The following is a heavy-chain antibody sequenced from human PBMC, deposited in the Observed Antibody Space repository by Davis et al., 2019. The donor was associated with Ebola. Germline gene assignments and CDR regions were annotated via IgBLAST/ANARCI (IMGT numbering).Heavy chain of an antibody. V-gene: IGHV3-7*01. CDR1: GFTFSSYW. D-gene: IGHD7-27*01. Sequence: GESLKISCAASGFTFSSYWMSWVRQAPGKGLEWVANIKQDGSEKYYVDSVKGRFTISRDNAKNSLYLQMNSLRAEDTAVYYCARDPLGWGGYYYGMDVWGQGTTVTVSS. CDR3: ARDPLGWGGYYYGMDV. J-gene: IGHJ6*02. CDR2: IKQDGSEK.